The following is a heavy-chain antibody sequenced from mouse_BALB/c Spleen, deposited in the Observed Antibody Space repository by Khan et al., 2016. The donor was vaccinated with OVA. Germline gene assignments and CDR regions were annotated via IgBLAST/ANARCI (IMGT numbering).Heavy chain of an antibody. Sequence: EVELVESGGGLVQPGGSRKLSCAASGFTFSSFGMHWVRQAPEKGLEWVAYISSGSSSIYYADTVYGRFTIYRDNPKHTLFLQMTRLRDEDTVMFDCARGDYGQWYFDVWGAGTTVTVSS. CDR1: GFTFSSFG. D-gene: IGHD1-1*02. V-gene: IGHV5-17*02. J-gene: IGHJ1*01. CDR3: ARGDYGQWYFDV. CDR2: ISSGSSSI.